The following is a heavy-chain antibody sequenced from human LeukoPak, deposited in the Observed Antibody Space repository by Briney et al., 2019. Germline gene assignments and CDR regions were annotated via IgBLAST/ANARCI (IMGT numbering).Heavy chain of an antibody. D-gene: IGHD3-22*01. V-gene: IGHV4-59*08. CDR2: IYYSGST. Sequence: SETLSLTCTVSGGSISSYYWSWLRQPPRKGLEWIGYIYYSGSTNYNPSVKSRVTISVGTSKNRYSLKRSSVTAADTAVYYCARSDISTVDDWSQARLVTVSS. CDR1: GGSISSYY. J-gene: IGHJ4*02. CDR3: ARSDISTVDD.